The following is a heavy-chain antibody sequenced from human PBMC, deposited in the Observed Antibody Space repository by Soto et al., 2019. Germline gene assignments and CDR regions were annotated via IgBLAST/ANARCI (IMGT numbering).Heavy chain of an antibody. CDR3: ARGTYSSGWYYAFDI. J-gene: IGHJ3*02. V-gene: IGHV1-3*01. CDR1: GYTFTSYA. Sequence: ASVKVSCKAPGYTFTSYAMHWVRQAPGQRLEWMGWINAGNGNTKYSQKFQGRVTITRDTSASTAYMELSSLRSEDTAVYYCARGTYSSGWYYAFDIWGQGTMVTVSS. CDR2: INAGNGNT. D-gene: IGHD6-19*01.